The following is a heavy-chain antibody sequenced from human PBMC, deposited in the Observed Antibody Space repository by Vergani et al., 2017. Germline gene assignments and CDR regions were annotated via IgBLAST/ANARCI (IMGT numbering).Heavy chain of an antibody. Sequence: EVQLLESGGGLVQPGGSLRLSCAASGFTFSSYAMSWVRQAPGKGLEWVSAISGSGGSTYYADSVKGRFTIARDTSKNTLDLQMNSLRAEDTAVYYCAKHGGFRVAGRQAFDYWGQGTLVTVSS. CDR3: AKHGGFRVAGRQAFDY. CDR2: ISGSGGST. V-gene: IGHV3-23*01. CDR1: GFTFSSYA. J-gene: IGHJ4*02. D-gene: IGHD6-19*01.